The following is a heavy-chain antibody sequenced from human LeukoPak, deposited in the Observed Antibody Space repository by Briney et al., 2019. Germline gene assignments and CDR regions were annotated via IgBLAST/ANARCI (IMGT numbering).Heavy chain of an antibody. CDR3: ARLITIFGVVIQNWFDS. J-gene: IGHJ5*01. CDR1: GYTFTSYG. D-gene: IGHD3-3*01. CDR2: ISAYNGNT. Sequence: ASVKVSCKASGYTFTSYGISWVRQAPGQGLEWMGGISAYNGNTNYAQKLQGRVTMTTDTSTSTAYMELRSLRSDDTAVYYCARLITIFGVVIQNWFDSWGQGTLVTVSS. V-gene: IGHV1-18*01.